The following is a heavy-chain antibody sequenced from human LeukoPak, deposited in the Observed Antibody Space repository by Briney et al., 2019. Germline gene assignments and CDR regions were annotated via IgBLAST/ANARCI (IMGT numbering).Heavy chain of an antibody. V-gene: IGHV5-51*01. D-gene: IGHD5-18*01. J-gene: IGHJ5*02. CDR3: ARRDLGYSYDRLGDWFDP. Sequence: GESLKISCKGSGYSFTSYWIGWARQMPGKGLEWMGIIYPGDSDTRYSPSFQGQVTISADKSISTAYLQWSSLKASDTAMYYCARRDLGYSYDRLGDWFDPWGQGTLVTVSS. CDR2: IYPGDSDT. CDR1: GYSFTSYW.